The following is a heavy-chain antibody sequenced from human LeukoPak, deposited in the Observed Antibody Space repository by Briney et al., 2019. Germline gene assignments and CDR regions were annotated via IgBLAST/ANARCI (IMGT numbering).Heavy chain of an antibody. D-gene: IGHD6-19*01. J-gene: IGHJ4*02. Sequence: ASVKVSCKASGYTFTGYYMHWVRQAPGQGLEWMGWINPNSGGTNYAQKFQGRVTMTRDTSISTAYMELSRLRSDDTAVYYCAGGYSSGWYYFDYWGQGTLVTVSS. CDR1: GYTFTGYY. V-gene: IGHV1-2*02. CDR2: INPNSGGT. CDR3: AGGYSSGWYYFDY.